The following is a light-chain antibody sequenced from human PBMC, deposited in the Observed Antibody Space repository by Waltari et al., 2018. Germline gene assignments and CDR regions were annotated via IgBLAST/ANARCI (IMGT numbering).Light chain of an antibody. J-gene: IGKJ2*01. CDR2: KAS. CDR1: QSISTW. V-gene: IGKV1-5*03. Sequence: DIQMTQSHSTLSASVGDTVTITCRASQSISTWLAWYQQKPGKAPKRLIYKASSLESGVPSRFSGSGSGTEFTLTISSLQPDDFAIYYCQQYNNYPYTGGQGTKLDFK. CDR3: QQYNNYPYT.